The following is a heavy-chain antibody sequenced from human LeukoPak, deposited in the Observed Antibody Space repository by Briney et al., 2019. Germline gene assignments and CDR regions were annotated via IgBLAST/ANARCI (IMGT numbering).Heavy chain of an antibody. CDR1: GFTFSSYW. CDR3: ARDQRYSCGYYYSLHDY. CDR2: IKQDGSEK. Sequence: PGGSLRLSCAASGFTFSSYWMSWVRQAPGKGLEWVANIKQDGSEKYHVDSVKGRFTISRDNAKNSLYLQMNSLRAEDTAVYYCARDQRYSCGYYYSLHDYWGQGTLVTVSS. J-gene: IGHJ4*02. D-gene: IGHD3-22*01. V-gene: IGHV3-7*01.